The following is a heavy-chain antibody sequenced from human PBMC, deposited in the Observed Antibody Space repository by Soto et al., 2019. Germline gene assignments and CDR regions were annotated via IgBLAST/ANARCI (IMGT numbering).Heavy chain of an antibody. J-gene: IGHJ4*02. D-gene: IGHD3-22*01. CDR2: INHSGST. Sequence: SETLSLTCAVYGGSFSGYYWSWIRQPPGKGLEWIGEINHSGSTNYNPSLKSRVTISVDTSKDQFSLKLSSVTAADTAVYYCHRSSGYHRALYFDYWGQGTLVTVSS. CDR1: GGSFSGYY. V-gene: IGHV4-34*01. CDR3: HRSSGYHRALYFDY.